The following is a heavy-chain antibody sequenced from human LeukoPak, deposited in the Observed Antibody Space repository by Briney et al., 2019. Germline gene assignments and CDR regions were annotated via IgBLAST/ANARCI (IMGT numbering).Heavy chain of an antibody. CDR1: GFTFDDYG. J-gene: IGHJ4*02. D-gene: IGHD3-22*01. Sequence: PGGSLRLSCAASGFTFDDYGMSWVRQAPGKGLEWVSGINWNGGSTGYADSVKGRFTISRDNAKNSLYLQMNSLRAEDTALYYCARAGVSGDTAMVTAPGREEPKHYYDSSGYLTFFDYWGQGTLVTVSS. CDR2: INWNGGST. V-gene: IGHV3-20*04. CDR3: ARAGVSGDTAMVTAPGREEPKHYYDSSGYLTFFDY.